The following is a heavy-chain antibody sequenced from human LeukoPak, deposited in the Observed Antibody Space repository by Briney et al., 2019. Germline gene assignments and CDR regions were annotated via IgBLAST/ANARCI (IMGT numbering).Heavy chain of an antibody. J-gene: IGHJ5*02. D-gene: IGHD1-26*01. CDR3: ARVASGNYRFDP. V-gene: IGHV4-31*03. CDR1: GDSISSGAYC. Sequence: SETLSLTCTVSGDSISSGAYCWSWIRQHPEKGLEWIGYMYNSGRTYYNPSLESRVTISVDTSKNQFSLRLSSVTAADTAVYYCARVASGNYRFDPWVQGTLVTVSS. CDR2: MYNSGRT.